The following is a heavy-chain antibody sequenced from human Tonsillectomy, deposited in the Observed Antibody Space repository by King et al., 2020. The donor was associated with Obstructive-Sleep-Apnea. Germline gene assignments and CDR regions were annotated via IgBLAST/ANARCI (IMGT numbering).Heavy chain of an antibody. D-gene: IGHD6-13*01. CDR3: AKEMIAAAATGGMGV. CDR1: GFTFSSYG. J-gene: IGHJ6*02. CDR2: ISYDGSNE. V-gene: IGHV3-30*18. Sequence: VQLVESGGGVVQPGRSLGLSCAASGFTFSSYGMHWVRQAPGKGLQWVAVISYDGSNEYYADSVKGRFTISRDNSNNTLYLQMNSLRAEDTAVYYCAKEMIAAAATGGMGVWGQGTTVTVSS.